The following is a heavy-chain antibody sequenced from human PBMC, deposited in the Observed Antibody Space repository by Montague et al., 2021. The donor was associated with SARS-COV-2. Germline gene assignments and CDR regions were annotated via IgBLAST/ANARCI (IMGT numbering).Heavy chain of an antibody. CDR2: TYYRSEWYM. Sequence: CAISGDSVSRDSVAWNWLRQSPSRGLEWLGRTYYRSEWYMDYALSLNSRMTINPDTSKNEFSLHLNSVTPDDTAVYYCARVEYYGFWSGQYDTRYYFYGMDVWGQGTTVTVSS. V-gene: IGHV6-1*01. D-gene: IGHD3-3*01. J-gene: IGHJ6*02. CDR3: ARVEYYGFWSGQYDTRYYFYGMDV. CDR1: GDSVSRDSVA.